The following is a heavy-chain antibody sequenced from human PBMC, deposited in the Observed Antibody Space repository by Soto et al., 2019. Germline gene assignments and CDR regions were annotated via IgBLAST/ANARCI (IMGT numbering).Heavy chain of an antibody. V-gene: IGHV3-9*01. CDR2: ISWNSGRI. CDR1: GFTFDKYA. D-gene: IGHD3-16*02. Sequence: EVQLVESGGGLVQPGRSLRLSCVVSGFTFDKYAMHWVRQAPGKGLEWVSGISWNSGRIEYADSVKGRFTTSRDNAKNSLYLQMNSLRADDTALYYCAKDLELTSVYCMDVWGKGTMVTVSS. CDR3: AKDLELTSVYCMDV. J-gene: IGHJ6*03.